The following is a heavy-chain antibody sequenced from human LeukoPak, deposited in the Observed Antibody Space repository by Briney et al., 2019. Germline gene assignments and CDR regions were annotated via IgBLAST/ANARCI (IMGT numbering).Heavy chain of an antibody. CDR1: GFTFSDYF. Sequence: PGGSLRLSCTASGFTFSDYFMTWLHQVPGRGLEWVSYISSSGGVIYYAHSVKGRFTISRDNAKNSLYLQMNSLRAEDTAIYYCARQGIVATMTYHYHMDVWGQGTTVTVSS. CDR3: ARQGIVATMTYHYHMDV. D-gene: IGHD5-12*01. J-gene: IGHJ6*02. V-gene: IGHV3-11*01. CDR2: ISSSGGVI.